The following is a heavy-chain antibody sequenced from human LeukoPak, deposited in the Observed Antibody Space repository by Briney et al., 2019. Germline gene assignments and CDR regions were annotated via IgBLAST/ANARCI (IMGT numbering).Heavy chain of an antibody. D-gene: IGHD3-9*01. CDR3: VRGGGILSGYLYYFDF. CDR2: IKRDGSEI. V-gene: IGHV3-7*01. Sequence: PGGSLRLSCAASGFTVSSNYMSWVRQAPGKGLEWVTNIKRDGSEIYYVDSVKGRFTISRDNAKNSVYLQMNSLRAEDTAVYYCVRGGGILSGYLYYFDFWGQGALVTVSS. J-gene: IGHJ4*02. CDR1: GFTVSSNY.